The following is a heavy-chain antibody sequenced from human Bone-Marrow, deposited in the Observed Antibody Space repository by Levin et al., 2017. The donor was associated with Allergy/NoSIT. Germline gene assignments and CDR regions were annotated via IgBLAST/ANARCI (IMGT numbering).Heavy chain of an antibody. J-gene: IGHJ5*02. Sequence: SETLSLTCTVSGGSISGFYWKWIRQSPGKEMEWIGYIYHSGSTKYNPSLKSRVTISVDTSKNQFSLKLSSVTAADTAVYYCARGEGGEGYCGGAACYWLDPWGQGTLVTVSS. D-gene: IGHD2-21*01. CDR2: IYHSGST. CDR1: GGSISGFY. V-gene: IGHV4-59*01. CDR3: ARGEGGEGYCGGAACYWLDP.